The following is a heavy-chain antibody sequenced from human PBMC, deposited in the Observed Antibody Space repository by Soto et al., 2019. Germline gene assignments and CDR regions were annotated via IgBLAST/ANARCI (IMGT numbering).Heavy chain of an antibody. CDR2: IRSKSNNYAT. V-gene: IGHV3-73*01. Sequence: PGGSLRLSCEASGFTFSGVSMHWVRQASGKGLEWVGRIRSKSNNYATAYAASVSGRFTVSRDDSKNTAYLQMNSLKTEDTAVYYCARDDCSSTSCKYYYYYGMDVWGQGTTVTVSS. CDR1: GFTFSGVS. J-gene: IGHJ6*02. D-gene: IGHD2-2*01. CDR3: ARDDCSSTSCKYYYYYGMDV.